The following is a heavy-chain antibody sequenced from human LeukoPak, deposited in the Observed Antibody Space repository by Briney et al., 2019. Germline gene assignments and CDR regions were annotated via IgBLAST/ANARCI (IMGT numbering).Heavy chain of an antibody. CDR1: GFTFSSYE. CDR3: ARVLRNYYYYMDV. J-gene: IGHJ6*03. Sequence: PGGSLRLSCAASGFTFSSYEMNWVRQAPGKGLEWVSYISSSGSTIYYADSVKGRFTISRDNGKNSLYLQMNSLRAEDTAVYYCARVLRNYYYYMDVWGKGTTVTGSS. D-gene: IGHD3-16*01. CDR2: ISSSGSTI. V-gene: IGHV3-48*03.